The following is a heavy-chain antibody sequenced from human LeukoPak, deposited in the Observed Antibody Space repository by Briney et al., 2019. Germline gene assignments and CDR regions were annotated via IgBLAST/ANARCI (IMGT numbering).Heavy chain of an antibody. V-gene: IGHV4-38-2*02. D-gene: IGHD3-9*01. CDR1: GYSISSGYY. J-gene: IGHJ3*02. Sequence: KPSETLSLTCAVSGYSISSGYYWGWIRQPPGKGLEWIGSIYHSGSTYYNPSLKSRVTISVDTSKNQFSLKLSSMTAADTAVYYCARDGRYFDWLIVGYDIWGQGTMVTVSS. CDR2: IYHSGST. CDR3: ARDGRYFDWLIVGYDI.